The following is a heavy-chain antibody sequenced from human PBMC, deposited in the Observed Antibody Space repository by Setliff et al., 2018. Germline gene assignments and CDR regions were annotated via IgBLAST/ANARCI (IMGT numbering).Heavy chain of an antibody. CDR1: GGSISSGGFY. J-gene: IGHJ4*02. CDR3: ARESATIGEFPLYYFDK. V-gene: IGHV4-61*09. D-gene: IGHD3-10*01. CDR2: FHTGGAT. Sequence: KTSETLSLTCSVSGGSISSGGFYWSWIRQSAGRGLEWIGHFHTGGATDYNLSLKSRVTISLDSSKNQFSLRLSSVTAADAAVYFCARESATIGEFPLYYFDKRGQGIPVTVSS.